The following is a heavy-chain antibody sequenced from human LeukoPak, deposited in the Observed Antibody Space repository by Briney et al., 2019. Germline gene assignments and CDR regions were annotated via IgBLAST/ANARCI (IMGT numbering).Heavy chain of an antibody. D-gene: IGHD6-13*01. CDR1: GYTFTDYY. CDR2: IDPYSGDT. V-gene: IGHV1-2*02. Sequence: ASVKVSCKASGYTFTDYYIHWVRQAPGQGLVWMGWIDPYSGDTKYAQKIKGRVTMTRDTTISTVYMDLSRLTSDDTAVYFCASDIAASGSFDYWGLGTLVTVS. J-gene: IGHJ4*02. CDR3: ASDIAASGSFDY.